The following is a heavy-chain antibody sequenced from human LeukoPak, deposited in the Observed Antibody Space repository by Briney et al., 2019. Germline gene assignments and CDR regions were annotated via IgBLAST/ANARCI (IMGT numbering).Heavy chain of an antibody. CDR3: ARDLTGPEGIAARHNLFDP. J-gene: IGHJ5*02. D-gene: IGHD6-6*01. CDR1: GGSISSYY. V-gene: IGHV4-59*01. CDR2: IYYSGST. Sequence: SETLSLTCTVSGGSISSYYWSWIRQPPGKGLEWIGYIYYSGSTNYNPSLKSRVTISVDTSKNQFSLKLSSVTAADTAVYHCARDLTGPEGIAARHNLFDPWGQGTLVTVSS.